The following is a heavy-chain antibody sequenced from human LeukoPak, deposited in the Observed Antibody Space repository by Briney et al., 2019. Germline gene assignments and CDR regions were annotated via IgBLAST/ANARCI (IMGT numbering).Heavy chain of an antibody. CDR2: IYYSGST. J-gene: IGHJ6*04. D-gene: IGHD2-8*01. CDR1: GGSISSSSYY. Sequence: SETLSLTCTVSGGSISSSSYYWGWIRQPPGKGLEWIGSIYYSGSTYYNPSLKSRVTISVDTSKNQFSLKLSSVTAADTAVYYCARVGCTNGVCPMDVWGKGTTVTVSS. CDR3: ARVGCTNGVCPMDV. V-gene: IGHV4-39*07.